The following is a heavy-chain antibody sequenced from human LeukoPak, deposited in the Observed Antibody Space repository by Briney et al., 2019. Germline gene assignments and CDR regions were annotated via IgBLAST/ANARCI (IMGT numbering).Heavy chain of an antibody. CDR3: ARVSYYYGSGKRYYYYMDV. V-gene: IGHV4-59*01. J-gene: IGHJ6*03. CDR2: ICYSGTT. Sequence: SETLSLTCTVSGDSISSYYWSWIRQPPGKGLEWIGYICYSGTTNYNPSLKSRVTISVDTSKNQFSLKLSSVTAADTAVYYCARVSYYYGSGKRYYYYMDVWGKGTTVTVSS. D-gene: IGHD3-10*01. CDR1: GDSISSYY.